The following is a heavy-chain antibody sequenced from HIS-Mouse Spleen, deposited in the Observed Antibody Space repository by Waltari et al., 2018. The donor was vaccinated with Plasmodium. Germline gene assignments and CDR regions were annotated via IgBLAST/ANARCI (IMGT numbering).Heavy chain of an antibody. Sequence: QVQLVESGGGVVQPGRSLRLSCAASGFTFSSYAMHWVRQAPGKGLEWVAVISYDGSNKYYADSVKGRFTISRDNSKNTLYLQMNSLRAEDTAVYYCARDSGQLCDYWGQGTLVTVSS. V-gene: IGHV3-30-3*01. D-gene: IGHD6-6*01. CDR3: ARDSGQLCDY. CDR1: GFTFSSYA. J-gene: IGHJ4*02. CDR2: ISYDGSNK.